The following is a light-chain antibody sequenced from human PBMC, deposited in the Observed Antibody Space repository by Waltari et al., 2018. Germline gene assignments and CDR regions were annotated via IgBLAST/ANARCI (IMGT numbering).Light chain of an antibody. CDR2: WAS. CDR1: QSLLYSSSTENY. V-gene: IGKV4-1*01. CDR3: QQYYTTPLT. Sequence: DIVMTQSPDSLAVSLGDRATINCHCSQSLLYSSSTENYLAWYQHKPGQTPKLLIYWASTRKTGVPDRFSGSGSGTDFILTISSLQAEDVAVYYCQQYYTTPLTFGGGTKVVI. J-gene: IGKJ4*01.